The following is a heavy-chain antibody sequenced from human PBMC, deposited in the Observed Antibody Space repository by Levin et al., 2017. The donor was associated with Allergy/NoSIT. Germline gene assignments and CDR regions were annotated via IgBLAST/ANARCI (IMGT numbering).Heavy chain of an antibody. CDR2: IYYSGAT. CDR3: ARAPGYNSNYGPGDY. D-gene: IGHD1-7*01. V-gene: IGHV4-30-4*01. CDR1: GDPIRSGDYY. Sequence: SCTVSGDPIRSGDYYWSWLRQPPGKGLEWIGYIYYSGATYYNPSLKSRITISVDTSNNQFSLKLSSVTAADTAVYYCARAPGYNSNYGPGDYWGQGILVTVPS. J-gene: IGHJ4*02.